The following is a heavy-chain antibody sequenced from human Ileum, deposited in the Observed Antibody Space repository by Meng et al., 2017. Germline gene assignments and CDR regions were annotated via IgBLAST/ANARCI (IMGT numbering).Heavy chain of an antibody. Sequence: ASVQVSCKASGYTFTDYYMHWVRQAPGQGLEWMGWIHPNSGGTNYAQKFQGRVIMTRDTSISTAYMELSRLRSDDTAVYYCARLLNGDRYFDPWGQGTLVTVSS. D-gene: IGHD2-21*01. CDR2: IHPNSGGT. V-gene: IGHV1-2*02. CDR1: GYTFTDYY. J-gene: IGHJ5*02. CDR3: ARLLNGDRYFDP.